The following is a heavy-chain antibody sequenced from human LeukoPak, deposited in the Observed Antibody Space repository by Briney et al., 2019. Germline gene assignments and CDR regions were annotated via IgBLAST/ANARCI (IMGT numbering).Heavy chain of an antibody. Sequence: GGSLRLSCAASGFTFDDYAMHWVRQAPGKGLEWVSGINWNGGSTVYADSVKGRFTISRDNAKNSLYLQMNSLRAEDTALYYCARAGDRAYCGGDCFAAGNYYWYFDLWGRGTLVTVSS. J-gene: IGHJ2*01. CDR3: ARAGDRAYCGGDCFAAGNYYWYFDL. CDR2: INWNGGST. D-gene: IGHD2-21*02. CDR1: GFTFDDYA. V-gene: IGHV3-20*04.